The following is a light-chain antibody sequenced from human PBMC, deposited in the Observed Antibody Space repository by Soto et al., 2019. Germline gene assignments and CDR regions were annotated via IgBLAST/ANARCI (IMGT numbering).Light chain of an antibody. CDR3: QQHGISHIT. V-gene: IGKV3-20*01. J-gene: IGKJ5*01. CDR2: DAS. Sequence: VLTQSPGTLSLSPGGSATLSCRASQNINNNYLAWYQHKLGQAPRLLMYDASLRATGVPERFSGSGAGTDCTLTITRLEPDDSAVDYCQQHGISHITFGQGTRLEIK. CDR1: QNINNNY.